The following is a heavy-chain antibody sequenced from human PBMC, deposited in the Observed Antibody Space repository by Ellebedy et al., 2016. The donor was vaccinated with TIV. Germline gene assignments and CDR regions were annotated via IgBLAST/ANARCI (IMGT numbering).Heavy chain of an antibody. Sequence: GESLKISXAASGFTFSSYWMSWVRQAPGKGLEWVANIKQDGSEKYYADSVKGRFSISRDSSKNTLDLQMTSLRADDTAIYYCAKDHDKGTVVLETMALNDWGQGTLVTVSS. CDR2: IKQDGSEK. D-gene: IGHD4/OR15-4a*01. CDR3: AKDHDKGTVVLETMALND. J-gene: IGHJ4*02. V-gene: IGHV3-7*03. CDR1: GFTFSSYW.